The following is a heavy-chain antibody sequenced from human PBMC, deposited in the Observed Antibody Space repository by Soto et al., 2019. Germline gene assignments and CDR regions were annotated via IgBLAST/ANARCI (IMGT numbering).Heavy chain of an antibody. J-gene: IGHJ4*02. CDR1: GFTFSSYA. CDR2: ISGSGGST. Sequence: GGSLRLSCAASGFTFSSYAKSWVRQAPGKGLEWVPAISGSGGSTYYADSVKGRFTISRDNSKNTLYLQMNSLRAEDTAVYYCAKEYYYDSSGSLHYWGQGTLVTVSS. V-gene: IGHV3-23*01. D-gene: IGHD3-22*01. CDR3: AKEYYYDSSGSLHY.